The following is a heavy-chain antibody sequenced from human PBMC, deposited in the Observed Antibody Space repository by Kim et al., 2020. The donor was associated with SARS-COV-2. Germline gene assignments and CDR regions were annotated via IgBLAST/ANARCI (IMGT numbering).Heavy chain of an antibody. Sequence: CGTTEYAASVKGRFTISRDDSKSIAYLQMNSLKTEDTAVYYCTREDSSGWDWGQGTLVTVSP. CDR2: CGTT. CDR3: TREDSSGWD. D-gene: IGHD6-19*01. V-gene: IGHV3-49*02. J-gene: IGHJ4*02.